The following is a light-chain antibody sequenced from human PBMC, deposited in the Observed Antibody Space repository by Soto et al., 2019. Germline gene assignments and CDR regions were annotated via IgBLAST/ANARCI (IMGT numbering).Light chain of an antibody. CDR3: AAWDDSLNGGV. Sequence: QSVLTQPPSASGTPGQRVTISCSGSSSNIGRNTVNWYQQLPGTAPRLLIYSHNQRPSGVPDRFSGSKSGTSASLAISGLQSEDEADYYCAAWDDSLNGGVFGGGTQLTVL. V-gene: IGLV1-44*01. CDR2: SHN. J-gene: IGLJ3*02. CDR1: SSNIGRNT.